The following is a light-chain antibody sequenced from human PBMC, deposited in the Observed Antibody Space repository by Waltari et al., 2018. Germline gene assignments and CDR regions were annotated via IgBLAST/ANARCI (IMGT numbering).Light chain of an antibody. CDR3: NSYATANSWV. CDR1: SSDFSVSQY. CDR2: DVI. J-gene: IGLJ3*02. V-gene: IGLV2-14*01. Sequence: QSALTQPASVSGSPGQSITISCTGTSSDFSVSQYVSWYQQHPGRAPKLILYDVIKRPSGVSARFPGSKAADTSSLTILGLQAEDEADYYCNSYATANSWVFGGGTKLTVL.